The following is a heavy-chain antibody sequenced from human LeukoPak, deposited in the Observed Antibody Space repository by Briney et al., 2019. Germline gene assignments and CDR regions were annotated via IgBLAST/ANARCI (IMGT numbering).Heavy chain of an antibody. CDR3: ARADDSSVPLLA. D-gene: IGHD3-22*01. Sequence: SVKVSCKASGGTFSSYTISWVRQAPGQGLEWMGRIIPILGIANYAQKFQGRVTITADRSTSTADMELSSLRSEDTAVYYCARADDSSVPLLAWGQGTLVTVSS. CDR1: GGTFSSYT. V-gene: IGHV1-69*02. CDR2: IIPILGIA. J-gene: IGHJ5*02.